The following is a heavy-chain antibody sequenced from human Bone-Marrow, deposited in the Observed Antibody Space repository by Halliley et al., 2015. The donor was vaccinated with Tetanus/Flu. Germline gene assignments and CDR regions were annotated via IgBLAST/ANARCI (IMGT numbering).Heavy chain of an antibody. CDR2: IYPGDSDT. CDR1: GDSFTNYW. V-gene: IGHV5-51*01. CDR3: GRQPPDGSYRSVDS. D-gene: IGHD1-26*01. J-gene: IGHJ4*02. Sequence: QLVQSGAEVKKPGESLKISCKDSGDSFTNYWIGWVRQMPGKGLEWMGSIYPGDSDTRYSPSFQGQVLISAATSISTAYLQWDSLKASDTAMYYCGRQPPDGSYRSVDSWGQGALVTVSS.